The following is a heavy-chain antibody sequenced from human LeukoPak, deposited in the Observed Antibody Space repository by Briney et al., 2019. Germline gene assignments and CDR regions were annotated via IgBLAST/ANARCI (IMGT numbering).Heavy chain of an antibody. D-gene: IGHD3-10*01. V-gene: IGHV3-66*01. CDR2: IYSGGYT. J-gene: IGHJ4*02. Sequence: GGSLRLSCAASGFTVSRNYMSWVRQAPGKGLEWVSVIYSGGYTYYADSVKGRFTISRDNSKNTVYLQMNSLRAEDTAVYYCARDVAMLRGPHSGLDYWGQGTLVTVSS. CDR1: GFTVSRNY. CDR3: ARDVAMLRGPHSGLDY.